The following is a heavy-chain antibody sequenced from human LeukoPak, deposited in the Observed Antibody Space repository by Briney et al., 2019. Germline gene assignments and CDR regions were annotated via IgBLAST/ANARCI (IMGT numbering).Heavy chain of an antibody. CDR3: ARASYCSDGSCYSDY. CDR1: GYTFTSYS. CDR2: ISAYNGNT. V-gene: IGHV1-18*01. Sequence: ASVKVSCKASGYTFTSYSISWVRQAPGQGLEWLGWISAYNGNTIYAQKVKGRVTMTTDTSTSTAYMELRSLKSDDTAVYYCARASYCSDGSCYSDYWGQGTLVTVSS. J-gene: IGHJ4*02. D-gene: IGHD2-15*01.